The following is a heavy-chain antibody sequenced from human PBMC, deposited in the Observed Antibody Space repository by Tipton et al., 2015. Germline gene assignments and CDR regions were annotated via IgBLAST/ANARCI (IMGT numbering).Heavy chain of an antibody. CDR2: IYHSGST. V-gene: IGHV4-39*07. Sequence: TLSLTCTVSGGPVSSGSYYWGWIRQPPGKGLEWIANIYHSGSTYYNPSLKSRVTISVDASKNQFSLKLRSVTAADTAVYYCARVGSGSYWGYFDYWGQGTMVTVSS. CDR3: ARVGSGSYWGYFDY. CDR1: GGPVSSGSYY. D-gene: IGHD2-21*01. J-gene: IGHJ4*02.